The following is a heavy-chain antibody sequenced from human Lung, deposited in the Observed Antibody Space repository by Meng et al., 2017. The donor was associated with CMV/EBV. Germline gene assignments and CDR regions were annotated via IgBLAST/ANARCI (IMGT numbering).Heavy chain of an antibody. Sequence: SCAASGFTFDDHAMHWVRQAPGKGLEWISLISWDGGSTYYADSVKGRFTTSRDNSENSLYLQINRLRVEDTAVYYCAKATVSAAGFPHMDVWGQGXTVTVSS. CDR3: AKATVSAAGFPHMDV. V-gene: IGHV3-43D*03. CDR1: GFTFDDHA. CDR2: ISWDGGST. D-gene: IGHD6-13*01. J-gene: IGHJ6*02.